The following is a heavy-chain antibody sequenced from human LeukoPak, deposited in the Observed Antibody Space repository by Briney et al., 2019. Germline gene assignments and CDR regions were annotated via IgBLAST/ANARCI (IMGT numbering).Heavy chain of an antibody. CDR1: GFTFSSYD. CDR2: IGTAGDT. Sequence: GGSLRLSCAASGFTFSSYDMHMHWVRLATGKGLEWVSSIGTAGDTSYPGSVRGRFTISREDARNSLYLQMNSLRAGDTAVYYCARGGGSYPLGNAFDIWGQGTMVTVSS. V-gene: IGHV3-13*01. D-gene: IGHD1-26*01. CDR3: ARGGGSYPLGNAFDI. J-gene: IGHJ3*02.